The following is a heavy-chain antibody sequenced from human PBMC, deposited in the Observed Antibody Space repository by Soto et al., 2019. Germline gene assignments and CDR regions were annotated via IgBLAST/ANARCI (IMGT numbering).Heavy chain of an antibody. CDR1: GFTFSDHY. Sequence: GGSLRLSCAASGFTFSDHYMDWVRQAPGKGLEWVGRTRNKANSYTTEYAASVKGRFTISRDDSKNSLYLQMNSLKTEDTAVYYCARGGYSSSQDAFDIWGQGTMVTVSS. D-gene: IGHD6-13*01. CDR3: ARGGYSSSQDAFDI. J-gene: IGHJ3*02. CDR2: TRNKANSYTT. V-gene: IGHV3-72*01.